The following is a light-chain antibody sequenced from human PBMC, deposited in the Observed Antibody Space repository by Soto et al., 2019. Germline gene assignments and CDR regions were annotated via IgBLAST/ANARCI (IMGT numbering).Light chain of an antibody. CDR1: QSVSSSY. J-gene: IGKJ1*01. CDR2: GAS. Sequence: EIVLTQSTGTLSLSPGERATLSCRASQSVSSSYLAWYQQKPGQAPRLLIYGASSRATGIPDRFSGSGSGTDFTLTISRLEPEDFAVYYCQQYGSSPVRFGQGTKVDIK. CDR3: QQYGSSPVR. V-gene: IGKV3-20*01.